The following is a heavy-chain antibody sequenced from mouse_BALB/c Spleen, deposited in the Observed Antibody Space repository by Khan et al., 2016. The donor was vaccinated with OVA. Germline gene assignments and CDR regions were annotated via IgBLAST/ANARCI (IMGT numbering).Heavy chain of an antibody. CDR3: AREGTYYRSDGWFAY. CDR2: IIPSNDYT. Sequence: QVRLQQSGAELVRPGASVKMSCKASGYTFTTYTIHWVKQRPGQGLEWIGYIIPSNDYTNYNQKFRDRATLTADKSSSTAYMQLSSLTSEDSAVYYCAREGTYYRSDGWFAYWGQGTLVTVSA. J-gene: IGHJ3*01. CDR1: GYTFTTYT. D-gene: IGHD2-14*01. V-gene: IGHV1-4*01.